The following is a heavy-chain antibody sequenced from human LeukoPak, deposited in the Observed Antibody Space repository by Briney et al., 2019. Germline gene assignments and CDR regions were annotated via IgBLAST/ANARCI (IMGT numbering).Heavy chain of an antibody. CDR1: GFTFSSYW. V-gene: IGHV3-7*01. CDR2: IKQDGSEK. D-gene: IGHD6-13*01. J-gene: IGHJ4*02. CDR3: ATPVGGIWSFDY. Sequence: GGSLRLSCTASGFTFSSYWMTWVRQAPGKGLEWVANIKQDGSEKYYVDSVKGRFTVSRDNAMNSLYLQMNSLRAEDTAVYFCATPVGGIWSFDYWGQGTVVTVSS.